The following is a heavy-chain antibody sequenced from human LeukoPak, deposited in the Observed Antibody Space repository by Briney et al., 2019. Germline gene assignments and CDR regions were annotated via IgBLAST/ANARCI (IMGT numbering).Heavy chain of an antibody. J-gene: IGHJ4*02. CDR3: VRDSPLRYSGSEAAY. V-gene: IGHV3-7*01. D-gene: IGHD4-11*01. CDR2: LSQEGTRK. CDR1: GFSFSQYW. Sequence: GGSLRLSCVASGFSFSQYWMAWVRQAPGGGLEWVAHLSQEGTRKDYVASVRGRFAISRVNSGNPLFLQMDSLRAEDTGVYYCVRDSPLRYSGSEAAYWGQGTLVTVSS.